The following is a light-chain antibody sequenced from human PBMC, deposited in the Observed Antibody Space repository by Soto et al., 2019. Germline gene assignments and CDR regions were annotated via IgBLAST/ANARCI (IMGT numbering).Light chain of an antibody. CDR2: AAS. CDR1: QTISSY. V-gene: IGKV1-39*01. J-gene: IGKJ1*01. CDR3: QQSYSNPPWT. Sequence: DIQMTQSPSSLSASVGDRVTITCRASQTISSYLHWYQQKPGKAPKLLIYAASSLQSGVPSRFSGSGSGTYFTLTISSLQPEDFATYFCQQSYSNPPWTFGQGTKVEIK.